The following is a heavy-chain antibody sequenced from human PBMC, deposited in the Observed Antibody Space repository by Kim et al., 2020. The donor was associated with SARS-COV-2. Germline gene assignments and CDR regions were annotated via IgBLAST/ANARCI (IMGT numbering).Heavy chain of an antibody. Sequence: GGSLRLSCAASGFTLSSYGMHWVRQAPGKGLEWVAVIWYDGTNKYYADSVKGRFTISRDNSKNTLYLQINSVRAEDTAVYYCARGTGLRDALDIWGQGTMVTVSS. V-gene: IGHV3-33*01. CDR2: IWYDGTNK. D-gene: IGHD5-12*01. CDR3: ARGTGLRDALDI. CDR1: GFTLSSYG. J-gene: IGHJ3*02.